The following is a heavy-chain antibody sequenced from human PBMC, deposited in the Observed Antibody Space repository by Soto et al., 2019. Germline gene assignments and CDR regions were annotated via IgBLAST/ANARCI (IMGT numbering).Heavy chain of an antibody. V-gene: IGHV3-7*03. CDR3: AKLQGYCTTTTCP. CDR2: IKQDGSEK. J-gene: IGHJ5*02. CDR1: GFTFSSYW. D-gene: IGHD2-2*01. Sequence: GGSLRLSCAASGFTFSSYWMSWVRQAPGKGLEWVANIKQDGSEKYYVDSVKGRFTTSRDNAKNTLYLQMNSLRAEDTAVYFCAKLQGYCTTTTCPWGQGTLVTVSS.